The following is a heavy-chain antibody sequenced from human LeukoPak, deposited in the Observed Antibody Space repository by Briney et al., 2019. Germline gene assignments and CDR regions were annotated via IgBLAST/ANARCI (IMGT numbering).Heavy chain of an antibody. J-gene: IGHJ4*02. CDR1: GFTFSSYW. D-gene: IGHD3-22*01. V-gene: IGHV3-74*03. CDR3: AKDRDRYYYDSSGYFDY. CDR2: INSDGSRT. Sequence: PGGSLRLSCAASGFTFSSYWMHWVRQAPGKGLVWVSRINSDGSRTTYADSVKGRFTISRDNAKNTLYLQMNSLRAEDTAVYYCAKDRDRYYYDSSGYFDYWGQGTLVTVSS.